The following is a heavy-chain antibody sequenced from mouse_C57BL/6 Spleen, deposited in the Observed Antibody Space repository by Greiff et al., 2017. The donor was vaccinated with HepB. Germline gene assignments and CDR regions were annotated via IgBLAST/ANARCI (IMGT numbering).Heavy chain of an antibody. D-gene: IGHD2-3*01. CDR2: IYPGDGDT. J-gene: IGHJ4*01. CDR3: ARQDGYFPYAMDY. V-gene: IGHV1-82*01. CDR1: GYAFSSSW. Sequence: QVQLQQSGPELVKPGASVKISCKASGYAFSSSWMNWVKQRPGKGLEWIGRIYPGDGDTNYNGKCKGKATLTADKSSSTAYMQLSSLTSEDSAVYCCARQDGYFPYAMDYWGQGTSVTVSS.